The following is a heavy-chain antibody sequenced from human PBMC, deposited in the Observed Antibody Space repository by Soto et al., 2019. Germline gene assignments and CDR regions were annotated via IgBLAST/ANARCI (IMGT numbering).Heavy chain of an antibody. CDR1: GFTFSSYA. CDR3: AREGTTVVTPSDY. J-gene: IGHJ4*02. V-gene: IGHV3-23*01. CDR2: ISGSGGST. Sequence: EVQLLESGGGLVQPGGSLRLSCAASGFTFSSYAMTWVRQAPGKWLEWVSAISGSGGSTYYADSVKGRFTISRDNSKNTLYLQMNSLRAEATAVYYCAREGTTVVTPSDYWGQGTLVTVSS. D-gene: IGHD4-17*01.